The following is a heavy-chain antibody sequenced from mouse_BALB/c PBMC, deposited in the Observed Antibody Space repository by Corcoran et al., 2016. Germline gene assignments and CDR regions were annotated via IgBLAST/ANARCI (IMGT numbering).Heavy chain of an antibody. J-gene: IGHJ3*01. Sequence: EVQLQQSGAELVRPGALVKLSCKASGFNIKDYYMHWVKQRPEQGLEWIGWIDPENVNTIFDPKFQGKASITADTSSNTAYLQRMSLNSENTAVYYCHITTVVEADWGQGTLVTVSA. D-gene: IGHD1-1*01. CDR3: HITTVVEAD. CDR2: IDPENVNT. CDR1: GFNIKDYY. V-gene: IGHV14-1*02.